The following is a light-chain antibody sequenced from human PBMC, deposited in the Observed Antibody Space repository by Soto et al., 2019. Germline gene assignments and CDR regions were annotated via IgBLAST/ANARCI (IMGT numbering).Light chain of an antibody. CDR1: QSIRNY. J-gene: IGKJ1*01. Sequence: DIQMTQSPSSLSASVGDRVTITCLASQSIRNYLNWYQQKPGKAPKVLIYTASSLQSGAPSRFSGSGSGTDFTLSIGRLQPEDFATYYCQQTYSSPPGAFGQGTKVDIK. V-gene: IGKV1-39*01. CDR2: TAS. CDR3: QQTYSSPPGA.